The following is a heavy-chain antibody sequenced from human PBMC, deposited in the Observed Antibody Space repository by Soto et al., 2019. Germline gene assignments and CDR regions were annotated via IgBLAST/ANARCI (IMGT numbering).Heavy chain of an antibody. CDR2: IMPIFRTP. V-gene: IGHV1-69*13. CDR3: ARDQVRQELGGNCYHMLEV. J-gene: IGHJ6*02. D-gene: IGHD2-15*01. CDR1: GGTFSTSA. Sequence: QVQLEQSGAGVKKPGSSVKVSCKASGGTFSTSAISWVRQAPGQGLEWMGGIMPIFRTPDYAQKFQGRDTITADESTSPAYLELSGLRSDDTAVYYCARDQVRQELGGNCYHMLEVWGQGSTVTVSS.